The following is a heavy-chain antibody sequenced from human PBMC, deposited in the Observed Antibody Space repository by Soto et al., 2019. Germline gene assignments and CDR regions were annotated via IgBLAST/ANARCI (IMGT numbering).Heavy chain of an antibody. Sequence: QVQLVQSGAEVKKPGASVKVSCKTSGYTFTGYYIHWVRQAPGQGLAWMALINPNSGDTNYGHKFQGRVTLTRDTSINTAYMEVTSLRFDDTAVYYCAVAGLPFEYWGQGTLVTVSS. J-gene: IGHJ4*02. V-gene: IGHV1-2*02. D-gene: IGHD6-19*01. CDR1: GYTFTGYY. CDR3: AVAGLPFEY. CDR2: INPNSGDT.